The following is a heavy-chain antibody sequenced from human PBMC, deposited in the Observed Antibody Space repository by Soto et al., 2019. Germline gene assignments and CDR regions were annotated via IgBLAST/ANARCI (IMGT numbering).Heavy chain of an antibody. J-gene: IGHJ4*02. CDR1: GGSVSSVSYY. D-gene: IGHD2-8*01. V-gene: IGHV4-61*01. CDR3: ARDMYGRQDY. Sequence: QVQLQESGPGLVKPSETLSLTCTVSGGSVSSVSYYWSWIRQPPGKGLEWIGYIYYSGSTIYNPSLKSRVTISVDTSKNQFSLKLSSVTAADTAVYYCARDMYGRQDYWGQGTLVTVSS. CDR2: IYYSGST.